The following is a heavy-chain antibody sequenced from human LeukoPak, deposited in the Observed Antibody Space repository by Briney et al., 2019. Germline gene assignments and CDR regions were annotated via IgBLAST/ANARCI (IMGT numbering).Heavy chain of an antibody. Sequence: GGSLRLSCEASGFTFTTYTIHWVRQAPGKGLEYVSAVVGNGGTTYYANSVKGRFTLSRDNSKNTVYLQMGSLRAEDTAMYYCARERAYYYFDYWGQGALVTVSS. J-gene: IGHJ4*02. CDR3: ARERAYYYFDY. V-gene: IGHV3-64*01. CDR2: VVGNGGTT. CDR1: GFTFTTYT. D-gene: IGHD2-21*01.